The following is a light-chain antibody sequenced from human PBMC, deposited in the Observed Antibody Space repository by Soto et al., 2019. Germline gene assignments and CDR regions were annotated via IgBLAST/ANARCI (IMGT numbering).Light chain of an antibody. CDR1: SSNIGAGYN. CDR2: GNS. CDR3: RSYDSSLSGSVV. Sequence: QSVLTQPPSVSGAPGQRVTISCTGSSSNIGAGYNVHWCQQLPGTAPKLPIYGNSNRPSGVPDRFSGSKSGTSASLAITGLQAEDEADYYCRSYDSSLSGSVVFGGGTKLTLL. V-gene: IGLV1-40*01. J-gene: IGLJ2*01.